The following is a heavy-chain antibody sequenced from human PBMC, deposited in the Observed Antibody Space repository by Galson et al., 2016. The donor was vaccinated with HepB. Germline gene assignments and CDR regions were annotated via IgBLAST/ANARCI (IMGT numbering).Heavy chain of an antibody. CDR3: TRGRGIAL. Sequence: ETLSLTCAVSGGSLSGYYWSWIRQPPGKGLEWIGEISNSGSTNHTPSLKSRVTISPDTSRNQFPLILTSVTAADTAVYYCTRGRGIALWGQGTLVTVSS. V-gene: IGHV4-34*01. CDR1: GGSLSGYY. J-gene: IGHJ4*02. CDR2: ISNSGST.